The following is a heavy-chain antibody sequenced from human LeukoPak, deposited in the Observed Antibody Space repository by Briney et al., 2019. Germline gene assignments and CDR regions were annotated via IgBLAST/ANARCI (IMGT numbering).Heavy chain of an antibody. CDR3: ARTRSTSFYYYYYGMDV. CDR2: IIPIFGTA. J-gene: IGHJ6*02. V-gene: IGHV1-69*01. CDR1: GGTFSSYA. D-gene: IGHD2-2*01. Sequence: VKVSCKASGGTFSSYAISWVRPAPGQGLEWMGGIIPIFGTANYAQKFQGRVTITAAESTSTAYMELSSLRSEDTAVYYCARTRSTSFYYYYYGMDVWGQGTTVTVSS.